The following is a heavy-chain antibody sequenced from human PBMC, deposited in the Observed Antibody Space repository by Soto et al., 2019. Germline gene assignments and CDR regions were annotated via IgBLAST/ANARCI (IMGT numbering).Heavy chain of an antibody. CDR2: TYYRSKWYH. Sequence: AQTLSLTCAISGDSVSSDTAVWNWIRLSPSRGLEWLGRTYYRSKWYHEYAVFVQSRISINPDTSKNHFSLQLNSVTPEDTAVYYCARGIYDTSVGTAFDVWGQGTKVTVSS. CDR3: ARGIYDTSVGTAFDV. V-gene: IGHV6-1*01. CDR1: GDSVSSDTAV. J-gene: IGHJ3*01. D-gene: IGHD3-22*01.